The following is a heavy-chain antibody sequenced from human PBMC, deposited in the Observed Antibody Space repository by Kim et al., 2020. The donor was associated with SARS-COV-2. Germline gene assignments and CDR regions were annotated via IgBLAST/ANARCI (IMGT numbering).Heavy chain of an antibody. V-gene: IGHV4-59*08. Sequence: SETLSLTCTVSGGSISLYYWSWIRQPPGKGLEWIGYIYSSGSTNYNPSLKSRVTISVDASKNQFFLNLTSLTAADTAAYYCARHGAAVAGTRGEYWGQGT. CDR2: IYSSGST. CDR1: GGSISLYY. CDR3: ARHGAAVAGTRGEY. D-gene: IGHD6-19*01. J-gene: IGHJ4*03.